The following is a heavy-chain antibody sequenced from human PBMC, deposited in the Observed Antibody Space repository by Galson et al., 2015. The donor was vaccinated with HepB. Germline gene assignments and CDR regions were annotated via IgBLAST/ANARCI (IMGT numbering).Heavy chain of an antibody. D-gene: IGHD5-24*01. CDR3: ARDTGYRAWFDP. V-gene: IGHV3-48*02. J-gene: IGHJ5*02. CDR1: GFTFSTYS. Sequence: SLRLSCAASGFTFSTYSMNWVRQAPGKGLEWVSYISTVSSTIYYADSVRGRFTISRDNAKNSLYLQMSSLRDEDTAAYYCARDTGYRAWFDPWGQGTLVTVSS. CDR2: ISTVSSTI.